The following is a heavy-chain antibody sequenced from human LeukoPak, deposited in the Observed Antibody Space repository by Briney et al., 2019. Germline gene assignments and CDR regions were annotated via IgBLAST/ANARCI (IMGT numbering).Heavy chain of an antibody. V-gene: IGHV3-7*03. Sequence: GGSLRLSCAASGFRFSGYWMTWVRQAPGKGLEWVANIKGGGSETSYVTSVRGRFTISRDNAKNSLYLQMNNLRVEDTAVYYCAREEVKSFDNWGQGTLVTVSS. CDR1: GFRFSGYW. J-gene: IGHJ4*02. CDR2: IKGGGSET. CDR3: AREEVKSFDN.